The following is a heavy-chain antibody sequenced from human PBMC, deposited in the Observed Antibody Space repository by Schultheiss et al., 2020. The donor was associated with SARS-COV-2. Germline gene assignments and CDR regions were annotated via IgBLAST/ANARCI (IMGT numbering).Heavy chain of an antibody. CDR3: ARDLRSSGRNDY. CDR2: FSNSGST. D-gene: IGHD3-10*02. CDR1: GGSFSDSY. V-gene: IGHV4-59*01. J-gene: IGHJ4*02. Sequence: SETLSLTCSVYGGSFSDSYWSWVRQPPGKGPEWIGYFSNSGSTKYNPSLKSRVTISVDTSKNQFSLKLSSVTAADTAVYYCARDLRSSGRNDYWGQGTLVTVSS.